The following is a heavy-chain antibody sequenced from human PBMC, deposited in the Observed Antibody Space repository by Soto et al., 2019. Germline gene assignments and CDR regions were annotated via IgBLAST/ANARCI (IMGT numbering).Heavy chain of an antibody. CDR3: AKDPLYFGDPP. D-gene: IGHD3-10*01. J-gene: IGHJ4*02. V-gene: IGHV4-59*12. CDR1: GGSISSYY. CDR2: IYYSGST. Sequence: PSETLSLTCNVSGGSISSYYWSWIRQPPGKGLEWIGFIYYSGSTDYNPSLKIRASVSIDTSKNQFSLNSTSLTAADTAVYYCAKDPLYFGDPPWGQGTLVTSPQ.